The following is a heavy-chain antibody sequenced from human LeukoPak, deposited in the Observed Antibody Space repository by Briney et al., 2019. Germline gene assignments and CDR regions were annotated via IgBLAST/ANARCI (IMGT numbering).Heavy chain of an antibody. CDR3: ARHTHSYGSGSYYYFHY. CDR1: GGSISSYH. Sequence: PSETLSLTCTVSGGSISSYHWSWIRQPPGKGLEWIGYIDYSGSTNYNPALKSRVTISVDTSNNQLPLKLSSVAAPATAVHHCARHTHSYGSGSYYYFHYWGQGTLVTVSS. J-gene: IGHJ4*02. V-gene: IGHV4-59*08. D-gene: IGHD3-10*01. CDR2: IDYSGST.